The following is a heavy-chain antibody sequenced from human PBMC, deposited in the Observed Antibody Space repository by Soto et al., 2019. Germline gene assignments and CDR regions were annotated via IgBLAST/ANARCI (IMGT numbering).Heavy chain of an antibody. CDR1: GFTVSSNY. CDR3: ARDRGIASAGTCNWFDP. D-gene: IGHD6-13*01. J-gene: IGHJ5*02. Sequence: EVQLVEAGGGLVQPGGSLRLSCAASGFTVSSNYMSWVRQAPGKGREWVSVIYSGGSTYYADSVKGRFTISRDNSKNTLYLQMNSLRAEDTAVYYCARDRGIASAGTCNWFDPWGQGTLVTVSS. V-gene: IGHV3-66*01. CDR2: IYSGGST.